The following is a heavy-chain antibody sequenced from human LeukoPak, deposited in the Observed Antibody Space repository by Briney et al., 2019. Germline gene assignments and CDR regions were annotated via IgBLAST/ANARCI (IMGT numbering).Heavy chain of an antibody. J-gene: IGHJ4*02. CDR1: GFTFSIYA. CDR2: ITSISSAS. CDR3: ARERGWLSKNFDY. Sequence: GGSLRLSCAASGFTFSIYAMSWVRQAPGKGLEWVSSITSISSASFYADSVKGRFTISRDNSRDTLYLQMNSLRAEDTAVYYCARERGWLSKNFDYWGQGTLVTVSS. V-gene: IGHV3-23*01. D-gene: IGHD5-24*01.